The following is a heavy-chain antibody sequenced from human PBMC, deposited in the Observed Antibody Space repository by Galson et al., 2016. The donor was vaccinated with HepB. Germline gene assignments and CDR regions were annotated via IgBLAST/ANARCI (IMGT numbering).Heavy chain of an antibody. V-gene: IGHV4-59*01. CDR1: GVSISGYY. D-gene: IGHD3-22*01. CDR3: TRLNYYESSGSRIRSWFDP. J-gene: IGHJ5*02. Sequence: SETLSLTCTVSGVSISGYYWSWIRQSPGKGLEWIGYMYNSGTINYNPSLRSRVTTSVDTSKNQFSLRLSSVTAADTAVYYCTRLNYYESSGSRIRSWFDPWGQGSLVTVSS. CDR2: MYNSGTI.